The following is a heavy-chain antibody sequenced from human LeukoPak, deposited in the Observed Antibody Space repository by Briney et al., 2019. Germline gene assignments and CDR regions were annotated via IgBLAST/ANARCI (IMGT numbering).Heavy chain of an antibody. CDR1: GGSFSGYY. J-gene: IGHJ6*03. CDR3: V. Sequence: PSETLSLTCAVYGGSFSGYYWSWIRQPPGKGLEWIGEINHSGSTNYNPSLKSRVTISVDTSKNQYSLNRISVTAADTAYYMDVWGKRTTVTGSS. V-gene: IGHV4-34*03. CDR2: INHSGST.